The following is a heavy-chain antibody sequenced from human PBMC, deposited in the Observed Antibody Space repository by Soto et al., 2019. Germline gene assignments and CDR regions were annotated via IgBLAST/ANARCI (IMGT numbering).Heavy chain of an antibody. D-gene: IGHD6-6*01. Sequence: PSETLSLTCAVYVGSFRGYYWSWIRQPPGKGLEWIGEINHSGSTNYNPSLKSRVTISVDTSKNQFSLKLSSVTAADTAVYYCASQRPKYFQHWGQGTLVTVSS. V-gene: IGHV4-34*01. CDR1: VGSFRGYY. CDR3: ASQRPKYFQH. J-gene: IGHJ1*01. CDR2: INHSGST.